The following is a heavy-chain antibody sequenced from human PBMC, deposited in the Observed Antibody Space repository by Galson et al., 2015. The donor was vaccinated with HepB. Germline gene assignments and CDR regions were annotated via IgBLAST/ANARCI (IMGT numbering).Heavy chain of an antibody. CDR1: GYTFTSYG. CDR3: ARDGGYYDSSGYGFDY. V-gene: IGHV1-18*04. D-gene: IGHD3-22*01. Sequence: SVKVSCKASGYTFTSYGISWVRQAPGQGLEWMGWISAYNGNTNYAQKLQGRVTMTTDTSTSTAYMELRSLRSDDTAVYYCARDGGYYDSSGYGFDYWGQGTLVTVSS. J-gene: IGHJ4*02. CDR2: ISAYNGNT.